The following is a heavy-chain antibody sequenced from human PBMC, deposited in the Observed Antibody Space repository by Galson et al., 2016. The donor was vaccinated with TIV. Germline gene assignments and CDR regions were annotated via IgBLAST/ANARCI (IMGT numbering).Heavy chain of an antibody. V-gene: IGHV3-23*01. Sequence: SLRLSCAASGFTFSSFAVSWVRPAPGKGLELVSAISAGVGRTNYAAAVEGRFTVSRDHPKNTLYLQMSSLRAEDTAVYFCGKMDSSGFDYVRRFDFWGQGTLATVSS. D-gene: IGHD3-22*01. CDR3: GKMDSSGFDYVRRFDF. CDR1: GFTFSSFA. CDR2: ISAGVGRT. J-gene: IGHJ4*02.